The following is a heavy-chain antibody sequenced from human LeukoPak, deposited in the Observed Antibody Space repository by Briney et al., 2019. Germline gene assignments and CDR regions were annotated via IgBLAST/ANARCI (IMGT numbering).Heavy chain of an antibody. J-gene: IGHJ6*04. D-gene: IGHD3-10*02. CDR1: GFTFDDYT. V-gene: IGHV3-43*01. CDR2: ISWDGGST. Sequence: GGSLRLSCAASGFTFDDYTMHWVRQTPGKGLEWVSLISWDGGSTYYADSVKGRFTISRDNAKNSLYLQMNSLRAEDTAVYYCAELGITMIGGVWGKGTTVTISS. CDR3: AELGITMIGGV.